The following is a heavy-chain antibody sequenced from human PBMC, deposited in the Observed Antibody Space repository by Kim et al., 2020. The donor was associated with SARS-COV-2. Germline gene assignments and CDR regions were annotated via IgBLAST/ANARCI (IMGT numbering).Heavy chain of an antibody. CDR3: ARDRKYSLDY. Sequence: GGSLRLSCVVSGCSFSTNWMSWVRQAPGKGLEWVAKIKEDGSEKYYVKTVEGRVTISRDNAKNSLYLQMNSMSAEDTAVYYCARDRKYSLDYWGQGTLVTVSS. J-gene: IGHJ4*02. CDR2: IKEDGSEK. CDR1: GCSFSTNW. V-gene: IGHV3-7*01. D-gene: IGHD2-15*01.